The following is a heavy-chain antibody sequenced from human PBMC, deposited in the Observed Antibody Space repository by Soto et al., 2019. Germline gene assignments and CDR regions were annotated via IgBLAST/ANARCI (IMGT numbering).Heavy chain of an antibody. CDR1: GGSISGHY. D-gene: IGHD6-19*01. CDR2: IFSSGST. V-gene: IGHV4-59*11. CDR3: ARVGSSGWSPDY. Sequence: SETLSLTCTVSGGSISGHYWSWIRQPPGKGLEWIGYIFSSGSTNYNPSLRSRVTISVDTSKNPFSLKLSSVTTADTAMYYCARVGSSGWSPDYWGQGTLVTVSS. J-gene: IGHJ4*02.